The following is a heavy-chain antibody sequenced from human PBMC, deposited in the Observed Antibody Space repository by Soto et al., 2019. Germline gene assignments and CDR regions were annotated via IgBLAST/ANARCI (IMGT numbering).Heavy chain of an antibody. CDR1: GYTFTSYD. CDR2: MNPNSGNT. Sequence: QVQLVQSGAEVXKPXXSVKVSCKASGYTFTSYDINWVRQATGQGLEWMGWMNPNSGNTGYAQKFQGRVTMTRNTSTSTAYTELSILRSEDTAVYYSAREKTSYGMDVWGQGTTVTVSS. J-gene: IGHJ6*02. V-gene: IGHV1-8*01. CDR3: AREKTSYGMDV.